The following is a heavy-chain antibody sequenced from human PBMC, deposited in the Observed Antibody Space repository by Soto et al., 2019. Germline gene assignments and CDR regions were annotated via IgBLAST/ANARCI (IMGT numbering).Heavy chain of an antibody. J-gene: IGHJ4*02. CDR1: GFTFSRHW. CDR3: AKSQEIGTHFFDS. D-gene: IGHD6-13*01. CDR2: IGTAGDT. Sequence: GSLRLSCAASGFTFSRHWMHWVRQPTGKGLEWVSSIGTAGDTYYAVSVKGRFTISRDNAKNSLSLQMNSLRAGDMAVYFCAKSQEIGTHFFDSWGQGTQVTVPS. V-gene: IGHV3-13*01.